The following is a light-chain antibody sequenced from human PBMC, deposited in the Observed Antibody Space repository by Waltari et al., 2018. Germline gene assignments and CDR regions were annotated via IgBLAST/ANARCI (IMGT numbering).Light chain of an antibody. V-gene: IGKV1-39*01. CDR1: QRIISF. CDR2: AAS. CDR3: QQSYSTPIT. J-gene: IGKJ5*01. Sequence: DIQMTQSPSSLSASVGDRVTITCRASQRIISFLNWYQQKPGKAPKLLIYAASSLQSGVPSRFSGSGSGTDFNLTISSLLPEDFATYYCQQSYSTPITFGQGTRLEIK.